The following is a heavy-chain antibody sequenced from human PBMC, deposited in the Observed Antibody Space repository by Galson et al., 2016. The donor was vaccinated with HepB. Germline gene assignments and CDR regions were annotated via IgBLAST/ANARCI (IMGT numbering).Heavy chain of an antibody. CDR3: SRERPVGSYYGLGSDPNDF. D-gene: IGHD3-10*01. CDR1: GFTFGDYA. J-gene: IGHJ4*02. CDR2: IRSKTYGVTS. Sequence: SLRLSCAASGFTFGDYALSWFRQAPGKGLEWVGFIRSKTYGVTSEYAASVKGRFTISRDDSKSIAYLQMNSLRTEDTAMYYCSRERPVGSYYGLGSDPNDFWGQGTQVTVSS. V-gene: IGHV3-49*03.